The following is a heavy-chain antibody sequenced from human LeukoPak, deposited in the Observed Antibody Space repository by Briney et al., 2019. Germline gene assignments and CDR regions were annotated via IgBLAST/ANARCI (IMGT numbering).Heavy chain of an antibody. CDR2: FYHGGST. CDR3: ARSPPPYYYGSGASVNYFDY. V-gene: IGHV4-38-2*02. CDR1: GYSISTGYY. J-gene: IGHJ4*02. Sequence: SETLSLTCTVSGYSISTGYYWDWIRQPPGKGLEWIGTFYHGGSTYYNPSLKSRVTISVDTSKNQFSLRLTSVTAADTAVYYCARSPPPYYYGSGASVNYFDYWGRGTLVTVSS. D-gene: IGHD3-10*01.